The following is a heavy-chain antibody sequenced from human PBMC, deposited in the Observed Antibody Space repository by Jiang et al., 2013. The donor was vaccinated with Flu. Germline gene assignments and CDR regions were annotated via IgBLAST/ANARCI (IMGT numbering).Heavy chain of an antibody. D-gene: IGHD1-26*01. Sequence: GAEVKKPGASVKVSCKASGYTFTSYGISWVRQAPGQGLQWMGWISAYNGNTNYAQKLQGRVTMTTDTSTSTAYMELRSLRSDDTAVYYCARTLARVVGTSPWWDYWGQGTLVTVSS. CDR1: GYTFTSYG. J-gene: IGHJ4*02. CDR3: ARTLARVVGTSPWWDY. CDR2: ISAYNGNT. V-gene: IGHV1-18*01.